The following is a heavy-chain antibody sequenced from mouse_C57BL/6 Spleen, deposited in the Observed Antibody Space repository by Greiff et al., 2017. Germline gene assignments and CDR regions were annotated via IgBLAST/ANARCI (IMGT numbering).Heavy chain of an antibody. CDR2: IHPNSGST. Sequence: VQLQQSGAELVKPGASVKLSCKASGYTFTSYWMHWVKQRPGQGLEWIGMIHPNSGSTNYNEKFKSKATLTVDKSSSTAYMQLSSLTSEDSAVYYGAYGEERYYYAKDYWGQGTSVSVSS. CDR1: GYTFTSYW. J-gene: IGHJ4*01. D-gene: IGHD1-1*02. CDR3: AYGEERYYYAKDY. V-gene: IGHV1-64*01.